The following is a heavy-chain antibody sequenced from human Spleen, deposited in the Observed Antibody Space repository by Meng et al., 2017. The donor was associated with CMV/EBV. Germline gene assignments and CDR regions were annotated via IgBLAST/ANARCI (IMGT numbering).Heavy chain of an antibody. V-gene: IGHV1-2*02. CDR2: INPNSGGT. J-gene: IGHJ6*02. D-gene: IGHD4-17*01. CDR1: TFSGYY. Sequence: TFSGYYMHWVGQAPGQGLEWMGWINPNSGGTNYAQKFQGRVTMTRDTSISTAYMELSRLRSDDTAVYYCASWNGDTKNYYYYGMDVWGQGTTVTVSS. CDR3: ASWNGDTKNYYYYGMDV.